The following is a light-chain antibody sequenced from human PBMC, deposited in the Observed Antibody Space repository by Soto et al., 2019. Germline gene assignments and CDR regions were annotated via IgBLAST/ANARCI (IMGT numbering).Light chain of an antibody. CDR3: QTWVTGFVM. CDR1: SGHSNYA. Sequence: QSVLTQSPSASASLGASVKLTCTLSSGHSNYAIAWHQQQPEKGPRYLMILNSDGSHIKGDGIPDRFSGSSSGAERYLTISSLQSEDEADYYCQTWVTGFVMFGGGTKLTVL. CDR2: LNSDGSH. J-gene: IGLJ3*02. V-gene: IGLV4-69*01.